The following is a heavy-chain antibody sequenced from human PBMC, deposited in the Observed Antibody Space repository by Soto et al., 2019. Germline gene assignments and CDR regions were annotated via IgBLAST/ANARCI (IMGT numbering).Heavy chain of an antibody. J-gene: IGHJ6*03. CDR1: GFTFSSYS. D-gene: IGHD3-10*01. CDR3: ARDFKESQYYYYCMDV. CDR2: ISSGGEYT. V-gene: IGHV3-21*06. Sequence: EVQLVESGGGLVKPGGSLGLSCVVSGFTFSSYSMNWVRQAPGKGLEWVSSISSGGEYTYYADSVKGRFTISRDNAKNSVYLQMNSLTAEDTALYYCARDFKESQYYYYCMDVWGKGTTVTVSS.